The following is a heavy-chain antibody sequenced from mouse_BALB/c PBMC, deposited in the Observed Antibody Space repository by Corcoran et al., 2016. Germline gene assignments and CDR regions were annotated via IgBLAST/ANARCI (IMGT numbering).Heavy chain of an antibody. V-gene: IGHV14-3*02. CDR3: ANWDWYFDV. CDR2: IDPANGNT. J-gene: IGHJ1*01. CDR1: GFNIKDTY. D-gene: IGHD4-1*01. Sequence: EVQLQQSGAELVKPGASVKLSCTASGFNIKDTYMHWVKQRPEQGLEWIGRIDPANGNTKYDPKFQGKATITADTSSNTAYLQLSSLTSEDPAVYYCANWDWYFDVWGAGTTVTVSS.